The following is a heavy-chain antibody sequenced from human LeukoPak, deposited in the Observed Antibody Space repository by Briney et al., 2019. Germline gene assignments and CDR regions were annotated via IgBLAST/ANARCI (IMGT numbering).Heavy chain of an antibody. J-gene: IGHJ3*02. CDR2: IIPIFGTA. CDR1: GGTFSSYA. D-gene: IGHD3-9*01. Sequence: GASVKVSCKASGGTFSSYAISWVRQAPGQGLEWMGGIIPIFGTANYAQKFQGRVTITADESTSTAYMELSRLRSDDTAVYYCARQDILAAGNAFDIWGQGTMVTVSS. CDR3: ARQDILAAGNAFDI. V-gene: IGHV1-69*13.